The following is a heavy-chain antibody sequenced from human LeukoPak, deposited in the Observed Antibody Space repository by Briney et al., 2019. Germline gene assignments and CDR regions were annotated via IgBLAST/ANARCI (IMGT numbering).Heavy chain of an antibody. CDR2: MNPNSGNT. CDR1: GYTFTSYD. CDR3: ARRIPAAMSFDY. V-gene: IGHV1-8*03. Sequence: ASVKVSCKASGYTFTSYDINWVRQATGQGLEWMGWMNPNSGNTGYAQKFQGRVTITRNTSISTAYMELSSLRSEDTAVYYCARRIPAAMSFDYWGQGTLVTVSS. J-gene: IGHJ4*02. D-gene: IGHD2-2*01.